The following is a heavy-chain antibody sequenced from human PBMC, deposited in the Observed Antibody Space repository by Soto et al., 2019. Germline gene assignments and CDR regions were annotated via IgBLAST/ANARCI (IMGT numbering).Heavy chain of an antibody. V-gene: IGHV3-21*01. J-gene: IGHJ4*02. D-gene: IGHD6-13*01. Sequence: GGSLRLSCAASGFTFSYYSMNWVRQAPGKALEWVSSISSSSTYINYADALKGRFSVSINNSNNSLFLFMNSLRAEDTAVYSCARRHGTGIYGISWPPRYWGQGTLVTVSS. CDR2: ISSSSTYI. CDR3: ARRHGTGIYGISWPPRY. CDR1: GFTFSYYS.